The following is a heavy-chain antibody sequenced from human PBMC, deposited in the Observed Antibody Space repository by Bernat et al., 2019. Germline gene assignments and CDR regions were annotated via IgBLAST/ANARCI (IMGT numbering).Heavy chain of an antibody. V-gene: IGHV4-34*01. CDR1: GGSFSCYY. CDR3: ARAKRRTGTTSWVTTAGEKKNAFDI. D-gene: IGHD1-1*01. CDR2: INHSGST. J-gene: IGHJ3*02. Sequence: QVQLQQWGAGLLKPSETLSLTCAVYGGSFSCYYWSWIRQPPGKGLEWIGEINHSGSTNYNPSLKSRVTISVDTSKNQFSLKLSSVTAADTAVYYCARAKRRTGTTSWVTTAGEKKNAFDIWGQGTMVTVSS.